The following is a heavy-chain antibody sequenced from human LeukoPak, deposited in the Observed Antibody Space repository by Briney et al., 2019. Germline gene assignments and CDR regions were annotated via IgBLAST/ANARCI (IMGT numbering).Heavy chain of an antibody. CDR3: ARDYYYGDPNLAELGFAVY. Sequence: PGGSLRLSCAASGSTFSSCAMHWVRQAPGKGLEWVAVISYDGSNKYYADSVKGRFTISRDNSKNTLYLQMNSLRAEDTAVYYCARDYYYGDPNLAELGFAVYWGQGTLVTVSS. D-gene: IGHD4-17*01. CDR1: GSTFSSCA. CDR2: ISYDGSNK. V-gene: IGHV3-30-3*01. J-gene: IGHJ4*02.